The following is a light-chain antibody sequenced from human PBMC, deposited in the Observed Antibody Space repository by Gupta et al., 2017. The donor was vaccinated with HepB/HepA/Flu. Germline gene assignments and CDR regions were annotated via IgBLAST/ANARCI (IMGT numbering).Light chain of an antibody. V-gene: IGKV3-11*01. CDR2: DAS. CDR1: QSVSSY. Sequence: EMVLPQSPATLSLSPGERATLSCRASQSVSSYLAWYQQKPGQAPRLLIYDASNRATGIPARFRVSGSGTDFTLTISSREPEDYAVDYCQQRRNWTTCMFGQGTKVEIK. CDR3: QQRRNWTTCM. J-gene: IGKJ1*01.